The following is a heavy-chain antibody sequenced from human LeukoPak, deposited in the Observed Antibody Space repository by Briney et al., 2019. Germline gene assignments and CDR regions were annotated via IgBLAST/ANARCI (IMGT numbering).Heavy chain of an antibody. Sequence: GGSLRLSCAASGFTVSSNYMSWVRQAPGQGLEWVSVIYSGGSTYYADSVKGRFTISRDNAKNSLSLQMNSLRAEDTAVYYCARVAEAAAFDFWGQGTLVTVSS. J-gene: IGHJ4*02. CDR1: GFTVSSNY. CDR3: ARVAEAAAFDF. D-gene: IGHD6-13*01. CDR2: IYSGGST. V-gene: IGHV3-53*01.